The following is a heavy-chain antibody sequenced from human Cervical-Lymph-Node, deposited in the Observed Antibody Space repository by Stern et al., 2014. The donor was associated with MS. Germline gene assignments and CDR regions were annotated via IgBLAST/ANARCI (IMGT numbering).Heavy chain of an antibody. CDR3: AKGEYYYDSSGYYDY. Sequence: VQLVQSGGGVVQPGRSLRLSCAASGFTFSSYGMHWVRQAPGKGLEWVAVISYDGSNKYYADSVKGRFTISRDNSKNTLYLQMNSLRAEDTAVYYCAKGEYYYDSSGYYDYWGQGTLVTVSS. D-gene: IGHD3-22*01. CDR2: ISYDGSNK. CDR1: GFTFSSYG. V-gene: IGHV3-30*18. J-gene: IGHJ4*02.